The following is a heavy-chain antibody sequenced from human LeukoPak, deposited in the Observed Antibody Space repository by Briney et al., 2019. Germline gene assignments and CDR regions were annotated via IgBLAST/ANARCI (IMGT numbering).Heavy chain of an antibody. J-gene: IGHJ4*02. D-gene: IGHD3-22*01. CDR3: ARHAGGYYDSSGYFDY. V-gene: IGHV4-38-2*01. Sequence: SETLSLTCAVSGYSISSGYYWGWIRQPPGKGLEWIGSIYHSGSTYYNPSLKSRVTISVDTSKNQFSLKLSSVTAADTAVYYCARHAGGYYDSSGYFDYLRQGTLVTVSS. CDR2: IYHSGST. CDR1: GYSISSGYY.